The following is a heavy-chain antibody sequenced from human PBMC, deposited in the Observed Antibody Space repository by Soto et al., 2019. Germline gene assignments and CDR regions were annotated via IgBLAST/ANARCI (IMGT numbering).Heavy chain of an antibody. V-gene: IGHV3-23*01. CDR3: ARRGSGCYYDY. D-gene: IGHD1-26*01. CDR2: ISGSGGSK. J-gene: IGHJ4*02. Sequence: EVQLLESGVGLVQPGGSLRLSCAVTVSTFSSYAMRWDRPSPGKGLEWVSAISGSGGSKYYADSVKGRFAISIDNSKNTLSLQMNIMRSEDTAVYYCARRGSGCYYDYWGQGTLVTVYS. CDR1: VSTFSSYA.